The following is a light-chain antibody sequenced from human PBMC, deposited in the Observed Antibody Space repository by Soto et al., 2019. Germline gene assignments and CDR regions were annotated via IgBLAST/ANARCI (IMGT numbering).Light chain of an antibody. V-gene: IGKV3-20*01. Sequence: EIVLTQSPGTLSLSPGERATLSCRASQSVSSSYLAWYQQKPGKAPRLLIYGASSRATGIPDRFSGSVSGTDFTLTISRLEPEDFGVYYCQQYDSSPLTFGGGTKVEIK. CDR3: QQYDSSPLT. J-gene: IGKJ4*01. CDR1: QSVSSSY. CDR2: GAS.